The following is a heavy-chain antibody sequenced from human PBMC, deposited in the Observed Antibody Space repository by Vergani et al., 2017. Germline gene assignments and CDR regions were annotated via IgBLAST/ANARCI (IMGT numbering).Heavy chain of an antibody. CDR1: GYTFTSYD. J-gene: IGHJ4*02. V-gene: IGHV1-8*01. CDR3: ARGARYGDYAKGLSY. CDR2: MKPNSGNT. Sequence: QVQLVQSGAEVKKPGASVTVSCKASGYTFTSYDINWVRQATGQGLEWRGWMKPNSGNTCYAQKFPGRVTMTRNTSITTAYMEQSSLRSEDTAVYYCARGARYGDYAKGLSYWGQGTLVTVSS. D-gene: IGHD4-17*01.